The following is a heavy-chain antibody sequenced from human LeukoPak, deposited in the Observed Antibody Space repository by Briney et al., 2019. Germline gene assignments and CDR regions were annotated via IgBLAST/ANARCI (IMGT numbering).Heavy chain of an antibody. CDR3: ARGRGTTMVRGVITTYFDL. D-gene: IGHD3-10*01. V-gene: IGHV1-2*02. CDR1: GYTFTAHY. J-gene: IGHJ2*01. CDR2: IDPNSGGI. Sequence: GASVTVSFRASGYTFTAHYIHWVRQAPGQGLEWMGWIDPNSGGINYAQKFLGSVTMTGYTSITTAFMELSRLRSDDTAIYYCARGRGTTMVRGVITTYFDLWGRGSLVTVSS.